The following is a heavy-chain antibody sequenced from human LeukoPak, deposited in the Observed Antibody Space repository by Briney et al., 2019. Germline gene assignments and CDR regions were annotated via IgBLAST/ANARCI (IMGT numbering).Heavy chain of an antibody. CDR2: FNANNGNT. Sequence: ASVKVSCKASGYTFTSYGISWVRQAPGQGPEWVGWFNANNGNTNPAQKLQGRVTMTTDTSTSTAYMELRSLRSDDTAVYYCARGEMYYYGSGSYYYYYGMDVWGQGTTVTVSS. J-gene: IGHJ6*02. CDR3: ARGEMYYYGSGSYYYYYGMDV. V-gene: IGHV1-18*01. D-gene: IGHD3-10*01. CDR1: GYTFTSYG.